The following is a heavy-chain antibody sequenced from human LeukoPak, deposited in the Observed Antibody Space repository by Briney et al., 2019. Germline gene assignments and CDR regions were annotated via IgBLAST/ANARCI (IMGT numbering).Heavy chain of an antibody. CDR2: IYTSGST. D-gene: IGHD4-17*01. Sequence: PSETLSLTCTVSGGSVSSGSYYWSWIRQPAGTGLEWIGRIYTSGSTNYNPSLKSRVTISVDTSKNQFSLKLSSVTAADTAVYYCARKDYGDHRGFDYWGQGTLVTVSS. J-gene: IGHJ4*02. CDR3: ARKDYGDHRGFDY. V-gene: IGHV4-61*10. CDR1: GGSVSSGSYY.